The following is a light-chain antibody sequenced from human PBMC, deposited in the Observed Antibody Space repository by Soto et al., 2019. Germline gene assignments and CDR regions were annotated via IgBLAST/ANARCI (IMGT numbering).Light chain of an antibody. CDR3: QQYNSYRT. J-gene: IGKJ1*01. Sequence: DIQMSQSPSTLSAYVGDTVTVTCRASQSVSGWMAWYQQKPGKAPKLLIYDASTLESGVPSRFSGSRSGTEFTLTISSLQPDDFATYYCQQYNSYRTFGQG. CDR2: DAS. V-gene: IGKV1-5*01. CDR1: QSVSGW.